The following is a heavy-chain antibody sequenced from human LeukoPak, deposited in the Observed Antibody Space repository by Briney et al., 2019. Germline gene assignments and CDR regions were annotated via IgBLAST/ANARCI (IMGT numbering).Heavy chain of an antibody. Sequence: PSETLSLTCAVYTGSFSGYYWGRIGQRPGHELEWIVEINHSGRTNYNPSLKSGATISVDTTKNQFSLKLSSVTAADTAVYYCARGRYSGYDHPYYFDYWGQGTLVTVSS. V-gene: IGHV4-34*01. CDR1: TGSFSGYY. J-gene: IGHJ4*02. D-gene: IGHD5-12*01. CDR3: ARGRYSGYDHPYYFDY. CDR2: INHSGRT.